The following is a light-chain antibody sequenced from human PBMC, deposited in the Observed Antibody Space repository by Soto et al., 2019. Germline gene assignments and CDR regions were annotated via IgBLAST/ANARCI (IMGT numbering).Light chain of an antibody. J-gene: IGKJ1*01. CDR3: QQYTYSPWT. Sequence: DIQMTQSPPTLSASVGDRVTLTCRASQSISSWLAWYQQRPGKAPNLLIYDVSSLDSGVPSRFSGSGSGTEFTITISSLQHDDFATYYWQQYTYSPWTFGQGTKVEIK. V-gene: IGKV1-5*01. CDR1: QSISSW. CDR2: DVS.